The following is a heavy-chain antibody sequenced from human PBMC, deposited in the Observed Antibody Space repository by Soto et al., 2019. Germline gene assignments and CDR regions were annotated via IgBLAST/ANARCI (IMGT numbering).Heavy chain of an antibody. CDR2: ISYDGSNK. J-gene: IGHJ4*02. Sequence: GGSLRLSCAASGFTFSSYGMHWVRQAPGKGLEWVAVISYDGSNKYYADSVKGRFTISRDNSKNTLYLQMNSLRAEDTAVYYCAKDLYYYDSSGSLDYWGQGTLVTVSS. CDR1: GFTFSSYG. CDR3: AKDLYYYDSSGSLDY. V-gene: IGHV3-30*18. D-gene: IGHD3-22*01.